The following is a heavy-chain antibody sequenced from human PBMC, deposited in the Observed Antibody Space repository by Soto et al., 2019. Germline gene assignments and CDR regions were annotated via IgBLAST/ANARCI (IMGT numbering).Heavy chain of an antibody. CDR1: GYTFTSYY. D-gene: IGHD3-22*01. Sequence: ASVKVSCKASGYTFTSYYMHWVRQAPGQGLEWMGIINPSGGSTKYSQNFQGRVTISRDTSASTAYLELSSLRSEDTAVYYCARVSFETSGYADYWGQGTLVTVSS. CDR3: ARVSFETSGYADY. CDR2: INPSGGST. V-gene: IGHV1-46*01. J-gene: IGHJ4*02.